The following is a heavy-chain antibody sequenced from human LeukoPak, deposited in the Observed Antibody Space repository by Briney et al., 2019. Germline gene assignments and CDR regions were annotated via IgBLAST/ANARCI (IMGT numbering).Heavy chain of an antibody. J-gene: IGHJ4*02. CDR3: AREEEDYYDSNL. V-gene: IGHV3-11*01. CDR2: ISSSGSTI. CDR1: GFTFSDYY. Sequence: GGSLRLSCAASGFTFSDYYMSWIRQAPGKGLGWVSYISSSGSTIYYADSVKGRFTISRDNAKNSLYLQMNSLRAEDTAVYYCAREEEDYYDSNLWGQGTLVTVSS. D-gene: IGHD3-22*01.